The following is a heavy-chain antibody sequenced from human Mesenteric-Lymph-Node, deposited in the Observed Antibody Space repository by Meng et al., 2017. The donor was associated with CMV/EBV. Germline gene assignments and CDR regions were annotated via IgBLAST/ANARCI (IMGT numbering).Heavy chain of an antibody. CDR2: IYSGGST. D-gene: IGHD2-2*02. V-gene: IGHV3-53*01. CDR1: GFTVSSNY. Sequence: GESLKISCAASGFTVSSNYMSWVRQAPGKGLEWVSVIYSGGSTYYADSVKGRFTISRDNSKNTLYLQMNSLRAEDTALYYCAKDNQGYCGSSSCYTSYFDYWGQGSLVTVSS. CDR3: AKDNQGYCGSSSCYTSYFDY. J-gene: IGHJ4*02.